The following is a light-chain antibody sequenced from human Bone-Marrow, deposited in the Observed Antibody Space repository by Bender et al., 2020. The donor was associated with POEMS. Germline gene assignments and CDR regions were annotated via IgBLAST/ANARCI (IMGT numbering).Light chain of an antibody. CDR3: SSYTSSSTWV. CDR1: SSDVGNYNY. J-gene: IGLJ3*02. Sequence: QSALTQPRSVSGSPGQSVTISCTGTSSDVGNYNYVSWYQQFPGKAPKLMIYDVSKRPSGVPDRFSGSKSGNTASLTISGLQAEDEADYYCSSYTSSSTWVFGGGTKLSVL. CDR2: DVS. V-gene: IGLV2-11*01.